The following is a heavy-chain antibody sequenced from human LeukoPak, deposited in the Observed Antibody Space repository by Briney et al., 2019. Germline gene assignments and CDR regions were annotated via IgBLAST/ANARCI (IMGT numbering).Heavy chain of an antibody. Sequence: LSETLSLTCAVYGGSFSGYYWSWIRQPPGKGLEWIGEINHSGSTNYNPSLKSRVTISVDTSKNQFSLKLSSVTAADTAVYYCARDIVGAEETGGTLSFDYWGQGTLVTVSS. CDR1: GGSFSGYY. V-gene: IGHV4-34*01. CDR2: INHSGST. J-gene: IGHJ4*02. D-gene: IGHD1-26*01. CDR3: ARDIVGAEETGGTLSFDY.